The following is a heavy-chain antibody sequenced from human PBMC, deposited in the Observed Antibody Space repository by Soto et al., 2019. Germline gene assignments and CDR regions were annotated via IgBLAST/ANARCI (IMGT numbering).Heavy chain of an antibody. V-gene: IGHV4-59*08. J-gene: IGHJ6*03. CDR3: ARRRRGCSSTSCYARAQYYYYMDV. CDR2: IYYSGST. D-gene: IGHD2-2*01. CDR1: GGSISSYY. Sequence: SETLSLTCTVSGGSISSYYWSWIRQPPGKGLEWIGYIYYSGSTNYNPSLKSRVTISVDTSKNQFSLGLSSVTAADTAVYYCARRRRGCSSTSCYARAQYYYYMDVWGKGTTVTVSS.